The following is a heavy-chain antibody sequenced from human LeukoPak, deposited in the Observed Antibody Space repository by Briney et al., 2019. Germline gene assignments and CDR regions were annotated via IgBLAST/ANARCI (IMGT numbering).Heavy chain of an antibody. D-gene: IGHD4-17*01. CDR3: ARLKVTTLPFWFDP. V-gene: IGHV1-8*01. J-gene: IGHJ5*02. CDR2: MNPNSGNT. Sequence: ASAKVSCKASGYTFTSYDINWVRQATGQGLEWMGWMNPNSGNTGYAQKFQGRVTMTRNTSISTAYMELSSLRSEDTAVHYCARLKVTTLPFWFDPWGQGTLVTVSS. CDR1: GYTFTSYD.